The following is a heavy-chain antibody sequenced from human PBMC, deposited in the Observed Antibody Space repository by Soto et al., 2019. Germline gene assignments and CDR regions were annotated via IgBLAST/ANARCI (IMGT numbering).Heavy chain of an antibody. Sequence: QSQTLSLTCAISGDSVSSNSAAWIWIRQSPSRGLEWLGRTYYRSKWYNDYAVSVKSRITINPDTSKNQFSLQLNSVTPEDTAVYYCARDGSGIAAAEAYFQHWGQGTLVTVSS. CDR1: GDSVSSNSAA. J-gene: IGHJ1*01. V-gene: IGHV6-1*01. D-gene: IGHD6-13*01. CDR3: ARDGSGIAAAEAYFQH. CDR2: TYYRSKWYN.